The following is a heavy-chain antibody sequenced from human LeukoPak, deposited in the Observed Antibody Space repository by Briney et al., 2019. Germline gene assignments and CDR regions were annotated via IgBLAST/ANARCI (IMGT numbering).Heavy chain of an antibody. CDR3: VKDSYYDSSGELDY. CDR2: ISSSSSYI. J-gene: IGHJ4*02. D-gene: IGHD3-22*01. V-gene: IGHV3-21*01. CDR1: GFTFNIYS. Sequence: GSLRLSCAASGFTFNIYSMNWVRQAPGKGLEWFSSISSSSSYIYYADSVKGRFTISRDNAKNSLYLQMNSLRVEDTAVYYCVKDSYYDSSGELDYWGQGTLVTVSS.